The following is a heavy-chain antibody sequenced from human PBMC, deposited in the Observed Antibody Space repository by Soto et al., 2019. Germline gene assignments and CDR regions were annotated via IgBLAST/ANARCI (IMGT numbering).Heavy chain of an antibody. J-gene: IGHJ6*02. CDR1: GFTFSNAW. CDR3: TTGNSSGWYVWLSYYYYGMDV. D-gene: IGHD6-19*01. V-gene: IGHV3-15*07. CDR2: IKSKTDGGTT. Sequence: GGSLRLSCAASGFTFSNAWMNWVRQAPGKGLEWVGRIKSKTDGGTTDYAAPVKGRFTISRDDSKNTLYLQMNSLKTEDTAVYYCTTGNSSGWYVWLSYYYYGMDVWGQGTTVTVSS.